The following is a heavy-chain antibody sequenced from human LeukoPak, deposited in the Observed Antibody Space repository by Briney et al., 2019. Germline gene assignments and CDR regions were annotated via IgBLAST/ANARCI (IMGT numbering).Heavy chain of an antibody. J-gene: IGHJ4*01. CDR3: ARGTGSLFY. V-gene: IGHV4-39*07. CDR1: GGSISSGSYY. D-gene: IGHD3-10*01. Sequence: SQTLSLTCTVSGGSISSGSYYWSWIRQPAGKGLEWIESIYYSGSTYYNPSLKSRVTISVDTSKNQFSLKLSSVTAADTAVYYCARGTGSLFYWGHGILVTVSS. CDR2: IYYSGST.